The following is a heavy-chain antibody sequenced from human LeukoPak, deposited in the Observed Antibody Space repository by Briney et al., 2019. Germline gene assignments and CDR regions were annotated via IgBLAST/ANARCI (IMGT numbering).Heavy chain of an antibody. CDR3: AKDLRVGSGWSDASDI. Sequence: ASVKVSCKASGYTFTDYYMHWVRQAPGQGGEWMGWINPNNGGTNYAQKFQGRVTMTRNTSISTGYMELSRLRSDDTAVYYCAKDLRVGSGWSDASDIWGQGTMVTVTS. J-gene: IGHJ3*02. V-gene: IGHV1-2*02. CDR2: INPNNGGT. D-gene: IGHD6-19*01. CDR1: GYTFTDYY.